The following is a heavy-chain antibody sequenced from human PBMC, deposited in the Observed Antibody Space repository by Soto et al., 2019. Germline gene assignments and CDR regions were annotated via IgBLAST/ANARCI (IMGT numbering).Heavy chain of an antibody. D-gene: IGHD6-19*01. J-gene: IGHJ3*02. CDR3: ARGPNPGWWRAFDI. CDR1: GFTVSSNY. V-gene: IGHV3-53*04. Sequence: GGSLRLSCAASGFTVSSNYMSWVRQAPGKGLEWVSVIYSGGSTYYADSVKGRFTISRHNSKNTLYLQMNSLRAEDTAVYYCARGPNPGWWRAFDIWGQGTMVTVSS. CDR2: IYSGGST.